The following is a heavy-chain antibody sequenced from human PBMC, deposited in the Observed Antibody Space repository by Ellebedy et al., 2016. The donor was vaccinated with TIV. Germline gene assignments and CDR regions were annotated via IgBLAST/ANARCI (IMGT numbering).Heavy chain of an antibody. CDR2: ITDSSRT. V-gene: IGHV3-21*04. CDR3: VRDGAYGDYSPGYYGMDV. CDR1: GFSFSRYR. Sequence: GESLKISCAASGFSFSRYRMSWVRQAPGKGLEWVSSITDSSRTFYRDSVKGRFTISRDNAKNSVYLRMNTLRVEDTAVYHCVRDGAYGDYSPGYYGMDVWGQGTTVTVSS. D-gene: IGHD3-22*01. J-gene: IGHJ6*02.